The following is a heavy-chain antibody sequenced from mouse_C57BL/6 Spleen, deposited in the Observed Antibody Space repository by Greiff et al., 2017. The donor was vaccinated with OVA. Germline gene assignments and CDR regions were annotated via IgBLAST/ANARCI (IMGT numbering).Heavy chain of an antibody. V-gene: IGHV1-80*01. CDR3: ARWGGYSNYAMDY. CDR2: IYPGDGDT. Sequence: QVQLKQSGAELVKPGASVKISCKASGYAFSSYWMNWVKQRPGKGLEWIGQIYPGDGDTNYNGKFKGKATLTADKSSSTAYMQLSSLTSEDSAVYFCARWGGYSNYAMDYWGQGTSVTVSS. CDR1: GYAFSSYW. J-gene: IGHJ4*01. D-gene: IGHD2-5*01.